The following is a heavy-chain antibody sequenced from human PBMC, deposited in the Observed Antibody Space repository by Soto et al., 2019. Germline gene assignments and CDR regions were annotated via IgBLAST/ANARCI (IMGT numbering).Heavy chain of an antibody. CDR1: GGTFSSYA. CDR3: AREALRGTIDY. D-gene: IGHD6-25*01. Sequence: WASVKVSCKASGGTFSSYAISWVRQAPGQGLEWMGGIIPIFGTANYAQKFQGRVTITADESTSTAYMELSSLRSEDTAVYYCAREALRGTIDYWGQGTLVTVSS. CDR2: IIPIFGTA. V-gene: IGHV1-69*13. J-gene: IGHJ4*02.